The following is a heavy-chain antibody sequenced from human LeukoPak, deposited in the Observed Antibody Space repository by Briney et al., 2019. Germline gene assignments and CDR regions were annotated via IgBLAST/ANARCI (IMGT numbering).Heavy chain of an antibody. CDR2: IYYSGST. Sequence: SETLSLTCTVSGGSISSYYWSWIRQPPGKGLEWIGYIYYSGSTNYNPSLKSRVTISVDTSKNQFSLKLSSVTAADTAVYYCARDLGGDSGSYGFNWFDPWGQGTPVTVSS. J-gene: IGHJ5*02. CDR1: GGSISSYY. V-gene: IGHV4-59*01. CDR3: ARDLGGDSGSYGFNWFDP. D-gene: IGHD1-26*01.